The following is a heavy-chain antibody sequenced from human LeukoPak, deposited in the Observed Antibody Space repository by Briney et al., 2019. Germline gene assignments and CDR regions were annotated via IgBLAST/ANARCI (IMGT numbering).Heavy chain of an antibody. J-gene: IGHJ4*02. D-gene: IGHD6-13*01. CDR3: AKRRSAAAAPLPFDY. Sequence: GGSLRLSCAASGFTFSSYGMSWVRQAPGKGLEWVSAISGSGGSTYYADSVKGRFTISRDNSKNTLYLQMNSLRAEDTAVYYCAKRRSAAAAPLPFDYWGQGTLVTVSS. CDR2: ISGSGGST. CDR1: GFTFSSYG. V-gene: IGHV3-23*01.